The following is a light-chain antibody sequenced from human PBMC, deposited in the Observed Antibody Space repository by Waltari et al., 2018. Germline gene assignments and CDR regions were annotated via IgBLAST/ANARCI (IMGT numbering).Light chain of an antibody. CDR2: KAA. CDR3: QQYDNYWT. CDR1: QSITNW. Sequence: DIQMTNSPSTLSASVGERVTITCRASQSITNWLAWYQQKPGKAPKLLIYKAANLESGVPSRFSGSVSGTEFTLTISSLQPDDFATYYCQQYDNYWTFGQGTKVEIK. V-gene: IGKV1-5*03. J-gene: IGKJ1*01.